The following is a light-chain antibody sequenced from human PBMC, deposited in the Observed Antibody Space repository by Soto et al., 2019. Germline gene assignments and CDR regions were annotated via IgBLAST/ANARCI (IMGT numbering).Light chain of an antibody. CDR3: QQRSNWPPGST. V-gene: IGKV3-11*01. Sequence: EIVLTQSPATLSLSPGERATLSCRASPSVSSYLAWYQQKPGQAPRLLIYDASNRATGIPARFSGSGSGTDFTLTISSLEPEDFAVYYCQQRSNWPPGSTFGRGTRLEI. CDR1: PSVSSY. J-gene: IGKJ5*01. CDR2: DAS.